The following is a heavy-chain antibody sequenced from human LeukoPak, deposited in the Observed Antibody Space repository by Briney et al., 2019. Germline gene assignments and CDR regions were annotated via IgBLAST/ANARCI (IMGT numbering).Heavy chain of an antibody. CDR3: ARGSVDGDYLFS. CDR2: ISSSSSYI. Sequence: GGSLRLSCAASGFTFSSYSMNWVRQAPGKGLEWVSSISSSSSYIYYADSVKGRFTISRDNSKNTLYLQMNSLRAEDTAVYYCARGSVDGDYLFSWGQGTLVTVSS. CDR1: GFTFSSYS. D-gene: IGHD4-17*01. J-gene: IGHJ5*02. V-gene: IGHV3-21*04.